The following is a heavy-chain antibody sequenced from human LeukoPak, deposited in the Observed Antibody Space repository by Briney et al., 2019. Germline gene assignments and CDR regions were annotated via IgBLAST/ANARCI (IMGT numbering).Heavy chain of an antibody. Sequence: GGSLRLSCLASGFTFSGYSMNWVRHAPRKRLELVSYISISSTTINYAGSVKGRFTISRDNAKNSLYLQMNSLRDEDTAVYYCARVMYGGISYSVDYWGQGTLVTVSS. CDR3: ARVMYGGISYSVDY. J-gene: IGHJ4*02. CDR1: GFTFSGYS. V-gene: IGHV3-48*02. CDR2: ISISSTTI. D-gene: IGHD1-26*01.